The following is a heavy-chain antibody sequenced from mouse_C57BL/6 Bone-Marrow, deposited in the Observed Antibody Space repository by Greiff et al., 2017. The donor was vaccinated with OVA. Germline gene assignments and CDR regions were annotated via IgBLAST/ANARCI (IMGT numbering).Heavy chain of an antibody. D-gene: IGHD1-2*01. CDR3: ARMVLRPYWYFDV. Sequence: VQRVESGPELVKPGASVKISCKASGYAFSNSWMNWVKQRPGKGLEWIGRIYPGDGDTNYNGKFKGKATMTADKAYNTAYMQLSRLTSEDSAVYFCARMVLRPYWYFDVWGTGTTVTVSS. CDR1: GYAFSNSW. J-gene: IGHJ1*03. CDR2: IYPGDGDT. V-gene: IGHV1-82*01.